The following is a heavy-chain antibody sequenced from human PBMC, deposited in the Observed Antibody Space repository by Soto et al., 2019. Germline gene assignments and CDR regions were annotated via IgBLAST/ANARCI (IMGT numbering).Heavy chain of an antibody. CDR2: ISAYNGNR. CDR3: ATTKGDILTGRNFDY. Sequence: QVQLVQSGAEVKKPGASVKVSCKASGYTFTSYGISWVRQAPRQGLEWMGWISAYNGNRNYAQKLQGRVTMTTDTSTSTAYMELRSLRSDDTAVYYCATTKGDILTGRNFDYWGQGTLVTVSS. D-gene: IGHD3-9*01. V-gene: IGHV1-18*01. J-gene: IGHJ4*02. CDR1: GYTFTSYG.